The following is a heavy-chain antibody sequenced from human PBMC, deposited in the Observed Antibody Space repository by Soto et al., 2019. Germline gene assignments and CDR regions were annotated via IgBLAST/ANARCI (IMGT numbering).Heavy chain of an antibody. V-gene: IGHV4-4*02. D-gene: IGHD3-16*02. CDR1: GGSISSSNW. J-gene: IGHJ4*02. CDR2: IYHSGST. Sequence: SETLSLTCAVSGGSISSSNWWSWVRQPPGKGLEWIGEIYHSGSTNYNPSLKSRVTISVDKSKNQFSLKLSSVTAADTAVYYCAIRLGELSPLDYWGQGTLVTVSS. CDR3: AIRLGELSPLDY.